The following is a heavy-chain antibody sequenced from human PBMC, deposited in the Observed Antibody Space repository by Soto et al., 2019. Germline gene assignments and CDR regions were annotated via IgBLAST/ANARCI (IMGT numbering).Heavy chain of an antibody. V-gene: IGHV4-30-4*01. J-gene: IGHJ2*01. Sequence: QLQESGPGLVMPSQTLSLTCTVSGASINNNDYYWSWIRQTPGKGLEWIGYVYYSGSTNYIPSLISRHSMSIDKSQNQFTLKLNSVTAADTATYYCARMSYFYDKWYFDLWGRGTLVTVSS. CDR1: GASINNNDYY. CDR3: ARMSYFYDKWYFDL. D-gene: IGHD3-22*01. CDR2: VYYSGST.